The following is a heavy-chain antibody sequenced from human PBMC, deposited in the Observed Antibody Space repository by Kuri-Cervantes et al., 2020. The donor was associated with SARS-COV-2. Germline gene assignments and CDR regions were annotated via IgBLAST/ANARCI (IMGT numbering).Heavy chain of an antibody. Sequence: GGSLRLSCAASGFTFSSYSMNWVRQAPGKGLEWVSSISSSSSYIYYADSVKGRFTISRDNAKNSLYLQMNSLRAEDTAVYYCAREYCSSTSCLDYWGQGTLVTVSS. V-gene: IGHV3-21*01. CDR3: AREYCSSTSCLDY. CDR1: GFTFSSYS. J-gene: IGHJ4*02. D-gene: IGHD2-2*01. CDR2: ISSSSSYI.